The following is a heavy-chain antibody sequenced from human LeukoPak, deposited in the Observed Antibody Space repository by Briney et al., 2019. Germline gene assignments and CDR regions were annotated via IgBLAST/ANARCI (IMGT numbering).Heavy chain of an antibody. CDR2: ISSRSTYI. CDR1: GFTFSSYS. Sequence: PGGSLRLSCAASGFTFSSYSMNWVRQAPGKGLEWVSSISSRSTYIYYADSVKGRFTISRDNAMNSVCLQMNSLRAEDTAVYFCARDWGRATYCSSTNCPDAFDLWGQGTMVTVSS. J-gene: IGHJ3*01. D-gene: IGHD2-2*01. CDR3: ARDWGRATYCSSTNCPDAFDL. V-gene: IGHV3-21*01.